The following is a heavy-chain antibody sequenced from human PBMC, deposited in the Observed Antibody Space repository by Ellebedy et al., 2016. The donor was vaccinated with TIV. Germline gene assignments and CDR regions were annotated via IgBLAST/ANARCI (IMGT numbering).Heavy chain of an antibody. Sequence: SGTLSLTXTVSGDSISSSSYYWGWFRQPPGKGPEWIGSIYYSGSTYYNPSLKSRVTLSLDTSKNQFSLKLSSVTAADTAVYYCARDPSGSQVPFDFWGQGTLVTVSS. CDR1: GDSISSSSYY. J-gene: IGHJ4*02. CDR2: IYYSGST. D-gene: IGHD1-26*01. V-gene: IGHV4-39*07. CDR3: ARDPSGSQVPFDF.